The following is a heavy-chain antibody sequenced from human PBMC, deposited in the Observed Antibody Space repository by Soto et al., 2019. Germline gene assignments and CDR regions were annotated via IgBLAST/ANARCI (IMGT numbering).Heavy chain of an antibody. V-gene: IGHV3-23*01. D-gene: IGHD4-4*01. J-gene: IGHJ6*03. CDR2: ISGSGGST. CDR3: AKSNSQSYHYYYMDV. Sequence: GGSLRLSCAASGFTFSSYAMTWVRQAPEKGLEWVSAISGSGGSTYHADSVKGRFTISRDNSKNTLFLQMNSLRAEDAAVYYCAKSNSQSYHYYYMDVWGKGTTVTVSS. CDR1: GFTFSSYA.